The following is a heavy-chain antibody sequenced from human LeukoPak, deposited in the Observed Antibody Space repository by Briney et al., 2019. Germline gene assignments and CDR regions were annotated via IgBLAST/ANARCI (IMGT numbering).Heavy chain of an antibody. CDR3: ARLRLSGGSFSVGWFDP. CDR2: IFHSGTT. J-gene: IGHJ5*02. Sequence: TSGTLSLTCTVSDEVITSNNWWSWVRQSAGKGLEWIGEIFHSGTTRYKASLESRVTMLLDKSKNQFSLRLNSVTAADTAVYFCARLRLSGGSFSVGWFDPWGQGIQVTVSS. V-gene: IGHV4-4*02. CDR1: DEVITSNNW. D-gene: IGHD1-26*01.